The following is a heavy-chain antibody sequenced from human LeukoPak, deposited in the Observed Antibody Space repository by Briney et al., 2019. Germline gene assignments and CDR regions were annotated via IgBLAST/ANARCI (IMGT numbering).Heavy chain of an antibody. Sequence: PSETLSLTCAVYGGSFSGYYWSWIRQPPGKGLEWIGEINHSGSTNYNPSLKSRVTISVDTSKNQFSLKLSSVTAADTAVYYCAKLILESPKRFGVVLGRDRMDVWGQGTTVTVSS. CDR1: GGSFSGYY. CDR2: INHSGST. J-gene: IGHJ6*02. D-gene: IGHD3-3*01. CDR3: AKLILESPKRFGVVLGRDRMDV. V-gene: IGHV4-34*01.